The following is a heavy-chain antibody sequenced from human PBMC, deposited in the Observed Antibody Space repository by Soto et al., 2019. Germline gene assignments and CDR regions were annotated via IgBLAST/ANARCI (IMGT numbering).Heavy chain of an antibody. CDR3: ARIVYSGQSGEYYFDY. Sequence: QVTLKESGPVLVKPTETLTLTCTVSGFSLNNARMGVSWIRQPPGKALECLAHIFSIDEKSYSTSLKSRFTISKDTSKSQVVLTMTNMAPVDTATYYCARIVYSGQSGEYYFDYWGQGTLVTVSS. D-gene: IGHD5-12*01. V-gene: IGHV2-26*01. CDR2: IFSIDEK. J-gene: IGHJ4*02. CDR1: GFSLNNARMG.